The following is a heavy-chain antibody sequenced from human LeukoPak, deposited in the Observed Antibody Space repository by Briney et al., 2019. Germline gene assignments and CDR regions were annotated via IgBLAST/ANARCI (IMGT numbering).Heavy chain of an antibody. CDR3: ARVRDGSATENAFDI. V-gene: IGHV4-61*02. CDR2: IYTSGST. CDR1: GGSISSGSYY. Sequence: SQTLSLTCTVSGGSISSGSYYWSWIRQPAGKGLEWIGRIYTSGSTNYNPSLKSRVTISVDTSKNQFSLKLSSVTAADTAVYYCARVRDGSATENAFDIWGQGTMVTVSS. J-gene: IGHJ3*02. D-gene: IGHD3-10*01.